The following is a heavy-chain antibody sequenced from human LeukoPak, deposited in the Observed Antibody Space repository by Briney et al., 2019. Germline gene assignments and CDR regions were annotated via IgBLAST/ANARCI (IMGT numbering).Heavy chain of an antibody. CDR1: GGSISSSSYY. J-gene: IGHJ4*02. CDR2: IYYSGST. CDR3: ARGYYFDY. Sequence: SETLSLTCTVSGGSISSSSYYWGWIRRPPGKGLEWIGSIYYSGSTYYNPSLKSRVTISVDTSKNQFSLKLSSVTAADTAVYYCARGYYFDYWGQGTLVTVSS. V-gene: IGHV4-39*01.